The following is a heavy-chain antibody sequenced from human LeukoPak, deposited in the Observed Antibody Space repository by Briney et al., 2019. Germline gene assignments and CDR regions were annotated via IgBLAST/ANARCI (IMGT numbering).Heavy chain of an antibody. D-gene: IGHD1-1*01. V-gene: IGHV4-31*03. CDR3: ARVEAATTNPRFDF. J-gene: IGHJ4*02. CDR2: IGYTGDT. CDR1: GGSISSGVYY. Sequence: SETLSLTCTVSGGSISSGVYYWSWVRQHPGKGLDWIGYIGYTGDTYYNPSLRSRVTISVDTSKTQFSLRLSSVTAAGTAVYYCARVEAATTNPRFDFWGQGTLVTVSS.